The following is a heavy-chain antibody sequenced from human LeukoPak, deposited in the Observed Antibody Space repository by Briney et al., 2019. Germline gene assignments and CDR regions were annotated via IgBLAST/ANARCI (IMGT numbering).Heavy chain of an antibody. D-gene: IGHD2-15*01. V-gene: IGHV5-51*01. CDR3: ATLGYCSGGSCSYFDY. CDR2: IYPGDSDT. J-gene: IGHJ4*02. Sequence: GESLKISCKGSGYSFTSYWIGWVRQMPGKGLECMGIIYPGDSDTRYSPSFQGQVTISADKSISTAYLQWSSLKASDTAMYYCATLGYCSGGSCSYFDYWAQGTLVTVSS. CDR1: GYSFTSYW.